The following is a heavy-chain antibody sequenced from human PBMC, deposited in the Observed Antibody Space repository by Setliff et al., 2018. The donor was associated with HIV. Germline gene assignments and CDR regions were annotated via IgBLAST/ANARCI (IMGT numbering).Heavy chain of an antibody. CDR3: ARHRDPPGTSWIYYYYYMDL. CDR1: GGSISSGSYY. D-gene: IGHD6-13*01. Sequence: SETLSLTCTVSGGSISSGSYYWNWIRQPAGKGLEWIGQIYDNGNTNYNPSLKGRLTISVDTSKNHVSLRLSSVTAADTGVYYCARHRDPPGTSWIYYYYYMDLWGEGTTVTVSS. CDR2: IYDNGNT. J-gene: IGHJ6*03. V-gene: IGHV4-61*09.